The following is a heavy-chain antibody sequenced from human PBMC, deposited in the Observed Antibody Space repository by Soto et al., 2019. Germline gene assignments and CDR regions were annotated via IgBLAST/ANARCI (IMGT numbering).Heavy chain of an antibody. D-gene: IGHD3-22*01. J-gene: IGHJ4*02. CDR1: GFTFSSYG. Sequence: PGGSLRLSCVASGFTFSSYGMSWVRQAPGQGLEWVSTIRGNGANRYYADSVKGRFTISRDNSKSTLYLQLDSLRADDTAVYYCAKARPLYYYDSGGYPFHYWGQGTLVTVSS. CDR2: IRGNGANR. V-gene: IGHV3-23*01. CDR3: AKARPLYYYDSGGYPFHY.